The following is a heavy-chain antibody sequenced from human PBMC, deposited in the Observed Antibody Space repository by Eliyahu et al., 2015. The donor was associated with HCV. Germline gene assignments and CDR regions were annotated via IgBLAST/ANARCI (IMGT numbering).Heavy chain of an antibody. J-gene: IGHJ6*03. Sequence: QVQLVESGGGVVQPGRSLRLXCAASXFIFRSYGXPWVRXTPGXGLEWVAVIXFDGSNKYYADSVKGRFTISRDNSKNTLYLQMNSLRAEDTAVYYCVRESDCSSTSCYARIFLTSYYYYYYYMDVWGKGTTVTVSS. CDR1: XFIFRSYG. D-gene: IGHD2-2*01. CDR3: VRESDCSSTSCYARIFLTSYYYYYYYMDV. CDR2: IXFDGSNK. V-gene: IGHV3-33*08.